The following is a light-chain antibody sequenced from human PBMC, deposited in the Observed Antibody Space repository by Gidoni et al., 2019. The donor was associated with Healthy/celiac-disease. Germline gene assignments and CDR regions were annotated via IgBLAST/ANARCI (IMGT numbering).Light chain of an antibody. J-gene: IGKJ1*01. CDR1: QSISSW. CDR2: KAS. V-gene: IGKV1-5*03. Sequence: DIQMTQSPSTLSASVGDRVTITCRASQSISSWLAWYQQKPGKAPKLLIYKASSLESGVPSRFSGSESGTEFTLTISSLQPDDFATYYCQQYNSYSRLXFXQGTKVEIK. CDR3: QQYNSYSRLX.